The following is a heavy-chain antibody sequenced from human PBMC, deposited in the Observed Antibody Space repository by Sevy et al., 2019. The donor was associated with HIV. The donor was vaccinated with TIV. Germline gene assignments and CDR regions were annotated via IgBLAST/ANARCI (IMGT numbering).Heavy chain of an antibody. Sequence: ASVKVSCKASGYTFTGYYMHWVRQAPGQGLEWMGWINPNSGGTNYAQKFQGRVTMTRDTSISTAYMERSRLGSGDTAVYYCAREVVPAAIAENYGMDVWGQGTTVTVSS. CDR2: INPNSGGT. V-gene: IGHV1-2*02. J-gene: IGHJ6*02. D-gene: IGHD2-2*01. CDR3: AREVVPAAIAENYGMDV. CDR1: GYTFTGYY.